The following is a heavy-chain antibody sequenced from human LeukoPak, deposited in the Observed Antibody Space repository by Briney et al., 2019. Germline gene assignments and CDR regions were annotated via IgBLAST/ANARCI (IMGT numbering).Heavy chain of an antibody. D-gene: IGHD2-2*02. CDR2: IIPILGIA. J-gene: IGHJ1*01. CDR1: GYTFTSYD. Sequence: SVKVSCKASGYTFTSYDINWVRQAPGQGLEWMGRIIPILGIANYAQKFQGRVTITADKSTSTAYMELSSLRSEDTAVYYCASTKTLGYCSSTSCYSGYFQHWGQGTLVTVSS. CDR3: ASTKTLGYCSSTSCYSGYFQH. V-gene: IGHV1-69*04.